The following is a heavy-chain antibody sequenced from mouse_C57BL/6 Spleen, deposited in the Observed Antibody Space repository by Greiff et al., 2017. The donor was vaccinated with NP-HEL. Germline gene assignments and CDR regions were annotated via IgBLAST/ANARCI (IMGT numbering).Heavy chain of an antibody. CDR2: IDPNSGGT. J-gene: IGHJ2*01. V-gene: IGHV1-72*01. CDR1: GYTFTSYW. Sequence: VQLQQPGAELVKPGASAKLSCKASGYTFTSYWMHWVKQRPGRGLEWIGRIDPNSGGTKYNEKFKSKATLTVDKPSSTAYMQLSSLTSEDSAVYYCARESTTVVATDYFDYWGQGTTLTVSS. CDR3: ARESTTVVATDYFDY. D-gene: IGHD1-1*01.